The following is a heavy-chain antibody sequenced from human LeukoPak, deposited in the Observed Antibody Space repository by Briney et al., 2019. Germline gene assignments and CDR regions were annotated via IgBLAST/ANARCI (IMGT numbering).Heavy chain of an antibody. J-gene: IGHJ4*02. CDR2: ISWNSGSI. V-gene: IGHV3-9*01. CDR3: AKAYSSGYEFDY. CDR1: GFTFDDYA. D-gene: IGHD3-22*01. Sequence: GRSLRLSCAASGFTFDDYAMHWVRQAPGKGLEWVSGISWNSGSIGYADSVKGRFTISRDNAKNSLNLQMNSLRAEDTALYYCAKAYSSGYEFDYWGQGTLVTFSS.